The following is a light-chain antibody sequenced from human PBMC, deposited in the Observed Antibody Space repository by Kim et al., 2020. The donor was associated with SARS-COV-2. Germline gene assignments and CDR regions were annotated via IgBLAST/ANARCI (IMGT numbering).Light chain of an antibody. CDR1: GGNIASNN. CDR3: QSYDTSHSWV. V-gene: IGLV6-57*02. CDR2: EDV. J-gene: IGLJ3*02. Sequence: KTVTIACPGSGGNIASNNVLWYQHRPGSVPITVVYEDVRRPAGVPDRFAGSIDRSSNSVSLTISGLKPEDEADYYCQSYDTSHSWVFGGGTQLTVL.